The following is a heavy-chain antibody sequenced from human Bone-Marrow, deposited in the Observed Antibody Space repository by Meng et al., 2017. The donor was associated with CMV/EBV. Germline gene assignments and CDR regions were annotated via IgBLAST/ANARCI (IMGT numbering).Heavy chain of an antibody. CDR3: ARGAVRGVIPDY. J-gene: IGHJ4*02. CDR2: INHSGST. CDR1: GGSFSGYY. V-gene: IGHV4-34*01. Sequence: SETLSLTCAVYGGSFSGYYWSWIRQPPGKGLEWIGEINHSGSTNYNPSLKSRVTISVDTSKNQFSLKLSSVTAADTAVYYCARGAVRGVIPDYCGQGTLVTVSS. D-gene: IGHD3-10*01.